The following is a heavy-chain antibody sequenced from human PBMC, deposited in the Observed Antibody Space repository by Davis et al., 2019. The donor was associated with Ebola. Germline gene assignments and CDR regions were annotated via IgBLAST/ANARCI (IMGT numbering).Heavy chain of an antibody. V-gene: IGHV3-23*01. CDR1: GLTFGSHA. D-gene: IGHD1-26*01. J-gene: IGHJ4*02. CDR3: AEDLGANSY. Sequence: GESLKISCATSGLTFGSHAMTWVRQAPGKGLECVSGINGGGSVTYYADSVKGRFTISRDNSKNTLYLQMNSLTPEDTAVYYCAEDLGANSYWGQGTLVTVSS. CDR2: INGGGSVT.